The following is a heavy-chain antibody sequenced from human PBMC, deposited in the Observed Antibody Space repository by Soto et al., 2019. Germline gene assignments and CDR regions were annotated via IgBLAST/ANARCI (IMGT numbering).Heavy chain of an antibody. Sequence: HPGGSLRLPCSASGLIFSSYAKHWVRQAPGKGLEYVSAISSNGGSTYYADSVKGRFTISRDNSKNTLYLQMSSLRAEDTAVYYCVKGWGSGWPYYFDYWGQGTLVTVSS. CDR3: VKGWGSGWPYYFDY. V-gene: IGHV3-64D*06. CDR1: GLIFSSYA. D-gene: IGHD6-19*01. J-gene: IGHJ4*02. CDR2: ISSNGGST.